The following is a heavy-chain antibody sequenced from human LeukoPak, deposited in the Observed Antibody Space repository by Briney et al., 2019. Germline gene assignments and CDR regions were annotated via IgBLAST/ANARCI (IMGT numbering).Heavy chain of an antibody. V-gene: IGHV1-46*01. D-gene: IGHD3-10*01. CDR1: GYTFTSYY. J-gene: IGHJ6*02. Sequence: ASVKVSCMAYGYTFTSYYIHWVRQAPGQGREWMGIINPSGGSTSYAQKFQGRVTMTRDTSTSTVYMELSSLRSEDTAVYYCARASMVRLYDGMDVWGQGTTVTVSS. CDR3: ARASMVRLYDGMDV. CDR2: INPSGGST.